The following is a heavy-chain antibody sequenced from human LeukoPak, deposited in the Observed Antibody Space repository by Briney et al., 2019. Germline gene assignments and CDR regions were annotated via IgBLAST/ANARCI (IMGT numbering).Heavy chain of an antibody. D-gene: IGHD1-14*01. CDR2: INDNGRST. Sequence: GGSLRLSCAASGFTVSSNYMSWVRQAPGEGLEWVSSINDNGRSTFYADSVKGRFTISRDNSKNMLYLLMDSLRVEDTAVYYCARYTSVDFWGQGTLVTVSS. CDR3: ARYTSVDF. CDR1: GFTVSSNY. J-gene: IGHJ4*02. V-gene: IGHV3-53*01.